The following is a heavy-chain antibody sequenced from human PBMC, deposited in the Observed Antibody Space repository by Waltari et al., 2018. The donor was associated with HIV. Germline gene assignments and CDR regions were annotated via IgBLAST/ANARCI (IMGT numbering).Heavy chain of an antibody. J-gene: IGHJ3*02. D-gene: IGHD3-22*01. CDR3: ARGYSYDRSGEAFDI. V-gene: IGHV1-8*01. Sequence: QVQLVQSGAEVKKPGASVKVSCKASGYTFTNYDINWVRQATGQGLEGMGWMNPNSGNTGYAQKFQGRVTMTRNTSRSTAYMELSSLRSEDTAVYYCARGYSYDRSGEAFDIWGQGTMVTVSS. CDR2: MNPNSGNT. CDR1: GYTFTNYD.